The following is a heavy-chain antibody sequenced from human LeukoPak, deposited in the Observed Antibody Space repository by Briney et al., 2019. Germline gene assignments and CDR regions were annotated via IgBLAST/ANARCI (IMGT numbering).Heavy chain of an antibody. D-gene: IGHD2-15*01. J-gene: IGHJ5*02. Sequence: GGSLRLSGAASGFTFNRYNMNWVRRAQGKGLELFSSISTSSSYIYYADSVRGRFTISRDNAKNSLYLQMNSLRAEDTAVYSCARGADGVSSNSRGWFDPWGQGTLVTVSS. V-gene: IGHV3-21*01. CDR2: ISTSSSYI. CDR3: ARGADGVSSNSRGWFDP. CDR1: GFTFNRYN.